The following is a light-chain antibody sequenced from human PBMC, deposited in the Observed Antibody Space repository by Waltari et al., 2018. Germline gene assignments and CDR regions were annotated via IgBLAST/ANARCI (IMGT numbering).Light chain of an antibody. V-gene: IGKV3-20*01. J-gene: IGKJ1*01. Sequence: PGGRATLSCRASQNIGNYLAWYQQKPGQAPRLLIYGASSRAAGIPDRFSGSGSGADFSLTISRLETEDFAVYYCQHHVRLPATFGQGTKV. CDR2: GAS. CDR3: QHHVRLPAT. CDR1: QNIGNY.